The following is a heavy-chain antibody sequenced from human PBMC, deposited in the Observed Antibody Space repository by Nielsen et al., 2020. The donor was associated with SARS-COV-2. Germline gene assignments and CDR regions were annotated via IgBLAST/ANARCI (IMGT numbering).Heavy chain of an antibody. CDR2: IGTAGDT. CDR1: GFTFSSYD. J-gene: IGHJ6*03. CDR3: ARGAFRFLAGMVDCMDV. Sequence: GESLKISCAASGFTFSSYDMHWVRQATGKGLEWVSAIGTAGDTYYPGSVKGRFTISRENAKNSLYLQMNSLRAGDTAVYYCARGAFRFLAGMVDCMDVWGKGTTVTVSS. D-gene: IGHD3-3*01. V-gene: IGHV3-13*04.